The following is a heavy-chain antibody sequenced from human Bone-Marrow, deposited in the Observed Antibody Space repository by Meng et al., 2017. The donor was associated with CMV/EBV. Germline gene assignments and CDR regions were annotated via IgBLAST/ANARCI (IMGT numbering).Heavy chain of an antibody. CDR1: GGTFNSHA. CDR3: AASKYAIAPRQDY. D-gene: IGHD6-6*01. J-gene: IGHJ4*01. CDR2: MNPIFGTA. Sequence: CKASGGTFNSHAMRWVRQPPGQGVGWVGGMNPIFGTANYGQKFQERVTISVDKSTNTAYLALSSLTSEDTATYYCAASKYAIAPRQDYWGHGTLVTVSS. V-gene: IGHV1-69*06.